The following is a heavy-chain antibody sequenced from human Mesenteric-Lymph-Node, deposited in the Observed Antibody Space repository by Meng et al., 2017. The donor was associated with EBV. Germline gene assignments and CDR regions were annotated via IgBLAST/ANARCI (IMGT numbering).Heavy chain of an antibody. CDR2: ISTAIGNT. Sequence: QVQLVQSGAEVKKPGASVKVSCKDPGNTFTSYPIHWVRQAPGQSLEWMGWISTAIGNTKYSQKFQGRVTITRDTSASTAYMELSSLRSEDTALYYCARGLSGGYYAYWGQGTLVTVAS. CDR3: ARGLSGGYYAY. D-gene: IGHD3-22*01. CDR1: GNTFTSYP. J-gene: IGHJ4*02. V-gene: IGHV1-3*04.